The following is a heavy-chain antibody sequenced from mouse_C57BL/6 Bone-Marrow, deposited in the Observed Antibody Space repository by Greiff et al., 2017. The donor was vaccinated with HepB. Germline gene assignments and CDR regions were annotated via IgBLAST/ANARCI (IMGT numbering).Heavy chain of an antibody. Sequence: EVQLQQSGAELVRPGASVKLSCTASGFNIKDDYMHWVKQRPEQGLEWIGWIDPENGDTEYASKFQGKATITADTSSNTAYLQLSSLTSEDTAVYYCTSNPLYYYGSSYWYVDVWGTGTTVTVSS. J-gene: IGHJ1*03. D-gene: IGHD1-1*01. CDR1: GFNIKDDY. V-gene: IGHV14-4*01. CDR2: IDPENGDT. CDR3: TSNPLYYYGSSYWYVDV.